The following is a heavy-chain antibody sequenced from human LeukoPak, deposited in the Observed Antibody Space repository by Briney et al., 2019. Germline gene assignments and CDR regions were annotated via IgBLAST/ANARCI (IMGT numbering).Heavy chain of an antibody. CDR1: GFTFSSYS. J-gene: IGHJ4*02. Sequence: PGGSLGLSCAASGFTFSSYSMNWVRQAPGKGLEWVSSISSSSSYIYYADSVKGRFTISRDNAKNSLYLQMNSLRAEDTAVYYCARGVDTAMVPFDYWGQGTLVTVSS. D-gene: IGHD5-18*01. V-gene: IGHV3-21*01. CDR2: ISSSSSYI. CDR3: ARGVDTAMVPFDY.